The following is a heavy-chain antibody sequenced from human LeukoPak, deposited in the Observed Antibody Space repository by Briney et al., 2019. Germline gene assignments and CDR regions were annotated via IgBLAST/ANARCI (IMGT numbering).Heavy chain of an antibody. J-gene: IGHJ4*02. V-gene: IGHV3-74*01. CDR2: LNSDGSST. D-gene: IGHD1-7*01. CDR3: ARASDRNSINFDY. Sequence: GGSLRLSCAASGFTFSSYWMHWVRQAPGKGLVWVSRLNSDGSSTSYADSVKGRFTISRDNAETTLHLQMNNLSAEDTAVYYCARASDRNSINFDYWGQGALVTVSS. CDR1: GFTFSSYW.